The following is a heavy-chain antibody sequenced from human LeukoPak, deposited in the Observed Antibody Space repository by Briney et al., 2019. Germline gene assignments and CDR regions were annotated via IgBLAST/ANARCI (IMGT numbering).Heavy chain of an antibody. J-gene: IGHJ3*02. CDR3: ARDTLEYSNSPDALDI. CDR1: GFTFDDYA. D-gene: IGHD4-23*01. V-gene: IGHV3-9*01. Sequence: GGSLRLSCAASGFTFDDYAMHWVRQAPGKGLEWVSGISWNSGSIGYADSVKGRFTISRDNAKNSLYMQMESLRDEDTAIYYCARDTLEYSNSPDALDIWGQGTMVTVSS. CDR2: ISWNSGSI.